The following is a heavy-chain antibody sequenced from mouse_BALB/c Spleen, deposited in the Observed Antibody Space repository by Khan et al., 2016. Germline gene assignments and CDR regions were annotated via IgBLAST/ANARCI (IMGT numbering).Heavy chain of an antibody. CDR3: ACATVAMDY. V-gene: IGHV3-6*02. CDR1: GYSITSGYY. CDR2: ISYDGSN. J-gene: IGHJ4*01. D-gene: IGHD1-1*01. Sequence: EVQLQESGPGLVKPSPSLSLTCSVTGYSITSGYYWNWIRQFPGNKLEWMGYISYDGSNNYNPTLKNRISITRDTSKNQVFLQLNSVTTEDTATYFCACATVAMDYWGQGTSVTVSS.